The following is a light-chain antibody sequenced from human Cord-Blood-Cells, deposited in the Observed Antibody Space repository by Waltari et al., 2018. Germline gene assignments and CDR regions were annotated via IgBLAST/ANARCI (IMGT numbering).Light chain of an antibody. CDR2: GKN. CDR1: SLRSYS. J-gene: IGLJ3*02. CDR3: NSRDSSGNHWV. Sequence: SSELTQDPAVSVALGQTGRITCPGDSLRSYSASLYQQKPGQAPVLVIYGKNNRPSGIPDRFSGSSSGNTASLTITGAQAEDEADYYCNSRDSSGNHWVFGGGTKLTVL. V-gene: IGLV3-19*01.